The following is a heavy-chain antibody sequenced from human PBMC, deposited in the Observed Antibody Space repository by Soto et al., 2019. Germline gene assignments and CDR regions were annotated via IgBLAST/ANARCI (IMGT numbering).Heavy chain of an antibody. Sequence: GASVKVSCKVSGYTLTELPMHWGRQAPGKGLEWMGGFDPEDGETIYAQKFQGRVTMTEDTSTDTAYMELSSLRSEDTAVYYCATAAKYSSSWYCFDPWGQGTLVTVSS. J-gene: IGHJ5*02. V-gene: IGHV1-24*01. D-gene: IGHD6-13*01. CDR1: GYTLTELP. CDR3: ATAAKYSSSWYCFDP. CDR2: FDPEDGET.